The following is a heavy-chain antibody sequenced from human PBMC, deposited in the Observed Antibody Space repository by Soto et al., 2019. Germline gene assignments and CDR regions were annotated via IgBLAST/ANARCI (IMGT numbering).Heavy chain of an antibody. Sequence: GGSLRLSCAASGFTFSSYWMNWVRQAPGKGLEWVANIKQDGSEKNYVDSVKGRFTISRDNAKNSLYLQMNSLGAEDTAVYYCARDDNPNLANGWYNSSDIRGQATMGT. CDR3: ARDDNPNLANGWYNSSDI. V-gene: IGHV3-7*01. CDR1: GFTFSSYW. J-gene: IGHJ3*02. CDR2: IKQDGSEK. D-gene: IGHD1-20*01.